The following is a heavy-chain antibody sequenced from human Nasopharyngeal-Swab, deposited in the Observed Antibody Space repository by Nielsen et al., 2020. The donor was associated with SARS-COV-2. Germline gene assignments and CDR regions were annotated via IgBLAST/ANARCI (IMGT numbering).Heavy chain of an antibody. CDR1: GFTFSSYA. V-gene: IGHV3-23*01. Sequence: GESLKISCAASGFTFSSYAMSWVRQAPGRGLEWVSAISGSGGSTYYADSVKGRFTISRDNSKNTLHLQMNSLRAEDTAVYYCAKGERGYDSVGYFDYWGQGTLVTVSS. CDR2: ISGSGGST. J-gene: IGHJ4*02. CDR3: AKGERGYDSVGYFDY. D-gene: IGHD5-12*01.